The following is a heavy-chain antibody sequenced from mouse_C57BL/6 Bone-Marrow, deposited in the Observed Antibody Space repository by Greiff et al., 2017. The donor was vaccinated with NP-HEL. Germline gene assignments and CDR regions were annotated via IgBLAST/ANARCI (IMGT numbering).Heavy chain of an antibody. CDR3: TTRVPSKGDY. D-gene: IGHD2-14*01. V-gene: IGHV14-4*01. CDR2: IDPENGDT. J-gene: IGHJ2*01. CDR1: GFNIKDDY. Sequence: VQLQQSGAELVRPGASVKLSCTASGFNIKDDYMHWVKQRPEQGLEWIGWIDPENGDTESASKFQGKATITADTSANTAYLQLSSLTSEDTAVYYCTTRVPSKGDYWGQGTTLTVSS.